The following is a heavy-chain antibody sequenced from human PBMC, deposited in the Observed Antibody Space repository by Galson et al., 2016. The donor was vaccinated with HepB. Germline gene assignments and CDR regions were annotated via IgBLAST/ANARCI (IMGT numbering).Heavy chain of an antibody. CDR1: GFTFSGSA. J-gene: IGHJ4*02. V-gene: IGHV3-73*01. CDR3: TSLTIFGVVTKY. CDR2: IRSNANNYAT. D-gene: IGHD3-3*01. Sequence: SLRLSCAASGFTFSGSAMHWVRQASGKGLEWVGRIRSNANNYATAYAASVKGRFTISRDDSKNTAYLQMNSLKTEDTAVYYCTSLTIFGVVTKYWGQGTLVTVSS.